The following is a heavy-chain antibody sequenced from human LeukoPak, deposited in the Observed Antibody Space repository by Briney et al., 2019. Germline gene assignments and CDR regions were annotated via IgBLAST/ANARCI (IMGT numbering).Heavy chain of an antibody. D-gene: IGHD4/OR15-4a*01. CDR3: ARFPRANYGYGQDY. J-gene: IGHJ4*02. CDR2: IYHSGRT. V-gene: IGHV4-38-2*01. Sequence: AEPLSLTCAVSGYSISSCYDWDWLRQPPGKGLEWIGNIYHSGRTYYNPSLKSRDTISVATSKNQCSLKLTSVTAANTAVYFCARFPRANYGYGQDYWGQGTLVTVSS. CDR1: GYSISSCYD.